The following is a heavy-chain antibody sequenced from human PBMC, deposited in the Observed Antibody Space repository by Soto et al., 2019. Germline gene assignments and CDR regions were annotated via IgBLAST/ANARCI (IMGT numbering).Heavy chain of an antibody. CDR3: ATDRWGTGSSSSGLDY. J-gene: IGHJ4*02. CDR2: IGGSGGDT. V-gene: IGHV3-23*01. CDR1: RFIFSNYA. D-gene: IGHD6-6*01. Sequence: EVQLLESGGGLVQPGGSLRLSCAASRFIFSNYAMSWVRQAPGKGLEWVSSIGGSGGDTYYADSVKGRFTISRDNSKNTLYLQINSPRAEDTALYYCATDRWGTGSSSSGLDYWGQGTLVTVSS.